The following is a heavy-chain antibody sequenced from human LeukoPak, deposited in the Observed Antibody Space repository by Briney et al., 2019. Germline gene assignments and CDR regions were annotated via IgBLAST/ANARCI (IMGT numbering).Heavy chain of an antibody. CDR3: VRDRFGLFDY. J-gene: IGHJ4*02. CDR1: GFVFTEYY. CDR2: TSSTTNTI. Sequence: SGGSLRLSCAAPGFVFTEYYMSWVRQAPGKGPEWISSTSSTTNTINYADSVKGRFTISRDNAKKLLFLEMDALRVEDTAVYYCVRDRFGLFDYWGQGTVVTVSS. V-gene: IGHV3-11*01. D-gene: IGHD3-10*01.